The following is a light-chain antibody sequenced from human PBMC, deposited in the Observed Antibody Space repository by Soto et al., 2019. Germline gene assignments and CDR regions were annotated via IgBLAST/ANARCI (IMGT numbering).Light chain of an antibody. J-gene: IGLJ1*01. V-gene: IGLV2-23*01. CDR1: SSDIGTYNL. CDR3: CSYAGSGTEDYV. Sequence: VLTQPASVSGSPGQSITISCTGTSSDIGTYNLVSWYQHYPGKAPKLMIYEGIKRPSGVSNRFSGSKSGNTAFLTISGLQAEDEADYYCCSYAGSGTEDYVVGRGTKVTV. CDR2: EGI.